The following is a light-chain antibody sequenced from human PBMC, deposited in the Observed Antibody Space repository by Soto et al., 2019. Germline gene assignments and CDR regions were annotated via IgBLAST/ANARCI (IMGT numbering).Light chain of an antibody. Sequence: EIVLTPSPGTLSLSPGERATLSCRASQSVSSNLAWYQQKPGQAPRLLIYGASSRATGIPDRFSGSGSGTDFTLTISRLEPEDFAVYYCQQYGSSPFTFGPGTKVDIK. J-gene: IGKJ3*01. CDR3: QQYGSSPFT. CDR1: QSVSSN. V-gene: IGKV3-20*01. CDR2: GAS.